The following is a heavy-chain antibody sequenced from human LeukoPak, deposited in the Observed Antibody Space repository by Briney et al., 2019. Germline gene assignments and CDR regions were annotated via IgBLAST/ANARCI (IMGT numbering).Heavy chain of an antibody. V-gene: IGHV3-21*01. Sequence: GGSLRLSCAASGFTHSSYAMTWVRQAPGKGLEWVSSISSSSSYIYYADSVKGRFTISRDNAKNSLYLQMNSLRAEDTAVYYCARDFSATEVFDYWGQGTLVTVSS. D-gene: IGHD1-1*01. CDR3: ARDFSATEVFDY. CDR1: GFTHSSYA. J-gene: IGHJ4*02. CDR2: ISSSSSYI.